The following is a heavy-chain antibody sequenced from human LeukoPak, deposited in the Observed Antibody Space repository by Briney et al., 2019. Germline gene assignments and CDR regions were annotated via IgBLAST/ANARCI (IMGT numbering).Heavy chain of an antibody. Sequence: GGSLRLSYAASGFTFSSYWVHWIRQAPGEGLVWVSRINSDGTGTSHADSVKGRFTIARDNAKNTVSLHMNSLRAEDTAVYYCVTLTADVDQHAFDMWGQGTMVTVSS. CDR1: GFTFSSYW. D-gene: IGHD2-21*02. CDR3: VTLTADVDQHAFDM. CDR2: INSDGTGT. J-gene: IGHJ3*02. V-gene: IGHV3-74*01.